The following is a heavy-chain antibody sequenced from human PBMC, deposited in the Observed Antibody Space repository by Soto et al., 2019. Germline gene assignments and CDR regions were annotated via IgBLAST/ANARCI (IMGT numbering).Heavy chain of an antibody. CDR1: GFTFSSYG. Sequence: PGGSLRLSCAASGFTFSSYGMHWVRQAPGKGLEWVAVISYDGSNKYYADSVKGRFTISRDNSKNTLYLQMNSLRAEDTAVYYCAKTVWELLPPPHYYYYGMDVWGQGTTVTVSS. CDR2: ISYDGSNK. D-gene: IGHD1-26*01. J-gene: IGHJ6*02. CDR3: AKTVWELLPPPHYYYYGMDV. V-gene: IGHV3-30*18.